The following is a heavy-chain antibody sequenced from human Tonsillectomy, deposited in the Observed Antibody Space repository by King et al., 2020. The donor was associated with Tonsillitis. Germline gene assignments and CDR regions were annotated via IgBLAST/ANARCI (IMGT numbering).Heavy chain of an antibody. CDR2: ITSTSSYI. D-gene: IGHD5-18*01. Sequence: VQLVESGGGLVKPGGSLRLSCAASGFTFSSYTMNWVRQAPGKGLEWVSSITSTSSYIYYTDSVKGRFTISRDNAKNSLFLHMNSLRAEDTAVYYCAKDSYGLGYFDYWGQGILVTVSS. V-gene: IGHV3-21*01. CDR3: AKDSYGLGYFDY. CDR1: GFTFSSYT. J-gene: IGHJ4*02.